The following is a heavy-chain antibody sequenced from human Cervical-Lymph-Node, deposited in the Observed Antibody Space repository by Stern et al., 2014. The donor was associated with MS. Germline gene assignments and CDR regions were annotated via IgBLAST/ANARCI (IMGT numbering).Heavy chain of an antibody. V-gene: IGHV1-18*01. J-gene: IGHJ4*02. D-gene: IGHD3-16*01. CDR3: TRRVPWGDYFDS. CDR2: ISDYNWNT. CDR1: GYTFTSYG. Sequence: QVQLVQSGADVRKPGASVRVSFKASGYTFTSYGITWVRQAPGKGLEWMGWISDYNWNTDYAQKNQCIVSMTTDTSTSTAYMELRSLRSDDTAVYYCTRRVPWGDYFDSWGQGTLVTVSS.